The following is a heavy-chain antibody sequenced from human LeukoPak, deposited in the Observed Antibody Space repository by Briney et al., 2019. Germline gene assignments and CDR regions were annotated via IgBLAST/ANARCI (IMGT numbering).Heavy chain of an antibody. CDR3: AKAPFCSGGSCYKTFDY. Sequence: ASVKVSCKASGYTFTGYYMHWVRQAPGQGLEWMGWINPNSGGTNYAQKFQGRVTMTRDTSISTAYMELSRLRSDDTAVYYSAKAPFCSGGSCYKTFDYWGQGTLVTVSS. D-gene: IGHD2-15*01. CDR2: INPNSGGT. CDR1: GYTFTGYY. V-gene: IGHV1-2*02. J-gene: IGHJ4*02.